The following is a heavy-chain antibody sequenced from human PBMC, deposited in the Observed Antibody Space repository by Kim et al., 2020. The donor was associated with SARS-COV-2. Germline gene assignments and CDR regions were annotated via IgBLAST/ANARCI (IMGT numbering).Heavy chain of an antibody. J-gene: IGHJ3*02. CDR1: GGTFSSYA. V-gene: IGHV1-69*13. CDR2: IIPIFGTA. Sequence: SVKVSCKASGGTFSSYAISWVRQAPGQGLEWMGGIIPIFGTANYAQKFQGRVTITADESTSTAYMELSSLRSEDTAVYYCARIPLDGSGIGYYDSSGYYSDAFDIWGQGTMVTVSS. D-gene: IGHD3-22*01. CDR3: ARIPLDGSGIGYYDSSGYYSDAFDI.